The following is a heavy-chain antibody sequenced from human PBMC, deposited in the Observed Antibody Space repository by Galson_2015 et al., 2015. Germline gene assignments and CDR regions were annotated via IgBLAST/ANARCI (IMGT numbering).Heavy chain of an antibody. CDR2: IVVGSGNT. CDR1: GFTFTSSA. J-gene: IGHJ4*02. Sequence: SVKVSCKASGFTFTSSAVQWVRQARGQRLEWIGWIVVGSGNTNYAQKFQERVTITRDMSTSTAYMELSSLRSEDTAVYYCAASLKGSYRRFDYWGQGTLVTVSS. CDR3: AASLKGSYRRFDY. V-gene: IGHV1-58*01. D-gene: IGHD3-16*02.